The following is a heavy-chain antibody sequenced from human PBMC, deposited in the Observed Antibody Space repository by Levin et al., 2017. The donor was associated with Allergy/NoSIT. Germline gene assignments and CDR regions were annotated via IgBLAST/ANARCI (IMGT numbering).Heavy chain of an antibody. CDR2: INHDGREK. Sequence: GGSLRLSCEASGFTFTDFWMSWVRQAPGKGPDWVANINHDGREKNYADSVRGRFTISRDNAKNSLSLQMDSLRAEDTGVYFCMRDVLRRGQGSLVTVSS. V-gene: IGHV3-7*03. CDR3: MRDVLR. CDR1: GFTFTDFW. J-gene: IGHJ4*02. D-gene: IGHD4/OR15-4a*01.